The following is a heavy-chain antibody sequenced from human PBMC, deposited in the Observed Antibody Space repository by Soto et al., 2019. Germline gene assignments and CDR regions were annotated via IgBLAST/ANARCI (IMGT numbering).Heavy chain of an antibody. CDR2: ISYDGSNK. CDR1: GFTFSSYA. V-gene: IGHV3-30-3*01. CDR3: ARQWLETFDY. D-gene: IGHD6-19*01. J-gene: IGHJ4*02. Sequence: GSLRLSCAASGFTFSSYAMHWVRQAPGKGLEWVAVISYDGSNKYYADSVKGRFTISRDNSKNTLYLQMNSLRAEDTAVYYCARQWLETFDYWGQGTLVTVSS.